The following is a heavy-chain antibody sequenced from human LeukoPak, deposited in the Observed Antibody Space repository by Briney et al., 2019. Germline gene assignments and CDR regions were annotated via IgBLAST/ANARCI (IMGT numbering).Heavy chain of an antibody. J-gene: IGHJ4*02. V-gene: IGHV3-21*01. CDR2: ISSDTSYI. Sequence: GGSLRLSCAASGFTFSSYNMNWVRQAPGKGLEWVSLISSDTSYIHYADSVKGRFTISRDNAKNSVFLQMNSLRAEDTAVYYCARDTSTVTNREFDNWGQGTLVTVSS. D-gene: IGHD4-17*01. CDR3: ARDTSTVTNREFDN. CDR1: GFTFSSYN.